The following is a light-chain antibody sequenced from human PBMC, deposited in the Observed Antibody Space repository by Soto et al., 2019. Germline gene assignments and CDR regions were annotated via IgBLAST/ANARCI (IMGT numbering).Light chain of an antibody. CDR1: QSVSSS. Sequence: IVVTQSPATLSVSPGERVTLSCRASQSVSSSLAWYQQRPGQAPRLLIYDTSTRAAGIAARFSGSGSGTEFTLTISSLQSEDSAVYYCQQFHSFPITFGQGTRLEI. V-gene: IGKV3-15*01. J-gene: IGKJ5*01. CDR3: QQFHSFPIT. CDR2: DTS.